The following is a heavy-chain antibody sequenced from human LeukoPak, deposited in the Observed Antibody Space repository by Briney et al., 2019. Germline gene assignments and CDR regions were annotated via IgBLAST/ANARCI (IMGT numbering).Heavy chain of an antibody. J-gene: IGHJ4*02. CDR2: IGGSSSDI. V-gene: IGHV3-21*01. CDR1: AFTFSSYS. Sequence: GGSLRLSCAGSAFTFSSYSMNWVRQAPGKGLEWVSSIGGSSSDIYYAASVKGRFTISGDNAKNSLYLQMNSLRAEDTAVYYCARLLVYNSGGEAFDCWGQGTLVTVSS. D-gene: IGHD3-10*01. CDR3: ARLLVYNSGGEAFDC.